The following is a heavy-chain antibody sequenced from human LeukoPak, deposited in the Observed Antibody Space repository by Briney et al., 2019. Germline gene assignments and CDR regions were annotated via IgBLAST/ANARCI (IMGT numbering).Heavy chain of an antibody. CDR2: IKSKTDGGTT. J-gene: IGHJ4*02. CDR1: GFTFSSYE. CDR3: TTATYYYDGSYYYLVIDY. D-gene: IGHD3-22*01. V-gene: IGHV3-15*01. Sequence: GGSLRLSCAASGFTFSSYEMNWVRQAPGKGLEWVGRIKSKTDGGTTDYAAPVKGRFTISRDDSKNTLYLQMNSRKTEDTAVYFCTTATYYYDGSYYYLVIDYWGQGSLVTVS.